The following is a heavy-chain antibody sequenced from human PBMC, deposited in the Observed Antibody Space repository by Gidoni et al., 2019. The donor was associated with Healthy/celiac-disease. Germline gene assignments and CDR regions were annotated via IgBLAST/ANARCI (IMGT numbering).Heavy chain of an antibody. Sequence: HVQLVESGGGVVQPGGSLRLSCAASGFTFSSYGMHWVRQAPGKGLEWVAFIRYDGSNKYYADSVKGRFTISRDNSKNTLYLQMNSLRAEDTAVYYCAKDSPDYEDWFDPWGQGTLVTVSS. D-gene: IGHD4-17*01. CDR1: GFTFSSYG. CDR3: AKDSPDYEDWFDP. J-gene: IGHJ5*02. V-gene: IGHV3-30*02. CDR2: IRYDGSNK.